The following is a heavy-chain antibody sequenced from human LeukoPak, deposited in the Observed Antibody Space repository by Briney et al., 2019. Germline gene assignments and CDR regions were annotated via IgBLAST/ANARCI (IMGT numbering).Heavy chain of an antibody. CDR1: GGSISSYY. CDR2: IYYSGST. V-gene: IGHV4-59*01. Sequence: PSETLSLTCTVSGGSISSYYWSWIRQPPGKGLEWFGYIYYSGSTNYNPSLKSRVTISVDTSKNQFSLKLSSVTTADTAVYYCARDRAVVVQGDYYYGMDVWGQGTTVTVSS. J-gene: IGHJ6*02. CDR3: ARDRAVVVQGDYYYGMDV. D-gene: IGHD2-2*01.